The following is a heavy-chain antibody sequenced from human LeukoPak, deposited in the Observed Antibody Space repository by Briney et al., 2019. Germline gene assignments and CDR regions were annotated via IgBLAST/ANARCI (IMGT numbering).Heavy chain of an antibody. CDR3: AKDGDSSGWYVLDY. V-gene: IGHV3-33*06. CDR1: GFTLSSYG. CDR2: IWYDGSNK. Sequence: GGSLRLSCAASGFTLSSYGMHWVRQAPGKGLEWVAVIWYDGSNKYYADSVKGRFTISRDNSKNTLYLQMNSLRAEDTAVYYCAKDGDSSGWYVLDYWGQGTLVTVSS. D-gene: IGHD6-19*01. J-gene: IGHJ4*02.